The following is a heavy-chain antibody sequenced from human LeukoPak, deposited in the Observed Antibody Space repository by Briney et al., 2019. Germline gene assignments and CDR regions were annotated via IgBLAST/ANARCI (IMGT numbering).Heavy chain of an antibody. CDR3: ARCSGYGMDV. J-gene: IGHJ6*02. V-gene: IGHV3-30-3*01. D-gene: IGHD3-10*02. CDR2: MSFDGTHI. Sequence: GGSLRLSCAASGFTFGSYAMHWVRQAPGKGLEWVAVMSFDGTHIYYADSVKGRFTISKDNSKNTLYLQMNSLRAEDTAVYYCARCSGYGMDVWGQGTTVTVSS. CDR1: GFTFGSYA.